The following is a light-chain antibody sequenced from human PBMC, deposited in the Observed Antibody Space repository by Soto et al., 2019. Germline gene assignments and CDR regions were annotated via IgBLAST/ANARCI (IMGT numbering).Light chain of an antibody. V-gene: IGKV3-15*01. J-gene: IGKJ5*01. CDR3: QQYNNWPFS. Sequence: ETVMTQSPGTLSVSLGERATLSCRASQSVSIHLAWYQQKPGQAPRLLIYDVSIRATGVPARFSGTGSETDFTLTISGLQSEDSAVYFCQQYNNWPFSFGQGTRLEIK. CDR2: DVS. CDR1: QSVSIH.